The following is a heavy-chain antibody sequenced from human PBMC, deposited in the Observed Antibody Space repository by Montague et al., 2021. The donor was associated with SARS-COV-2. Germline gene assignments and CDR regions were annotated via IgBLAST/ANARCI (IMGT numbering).Heavy chain of an antibody. CDR2: TYYRSWWRS. CDR3: ASAFYGDHWAFDV. V-gene: IGHV6-1*01. D-gene: IGHD3-3*02. CDR1: GDSVSSPSAS. Sequence: CAISGDSVSSPSASWNWIRQSPSRGLEWLRRTYYRSWWRSQYPGSLESRITISGDTSKNQFSLQLNSVTPEDTAVYYCASAFYGDHWAFDVWGQGTMVTVSS. J-gene: IGHJ3*01.